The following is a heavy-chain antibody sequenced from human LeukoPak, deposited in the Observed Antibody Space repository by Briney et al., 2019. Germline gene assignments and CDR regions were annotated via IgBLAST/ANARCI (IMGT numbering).Heavy chain of an antibody. V-gene: IGHV3-9*03. CDR3: AKAAGATGPYYFDY. CDR1: GFTFDDHA. D-gene: IGHD1-26*01. CDR2: ISWNSGSI. J-gene: IGHJ4*02. Sequence: GGSLRLSCAASGFTFDDHAMHWLRQAPGKGLEWVSGISWNSGSIGYADSVKGRFTISRDNAKNSLYLQMNSLRAEDMALYYCAKAAGATGPYYFDYWGQGTLVTVSS.